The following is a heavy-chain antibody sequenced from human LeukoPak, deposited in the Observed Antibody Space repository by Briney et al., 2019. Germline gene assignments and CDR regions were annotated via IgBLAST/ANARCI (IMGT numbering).Heavy chain of an antibody. V-gene: IGHV3-23*01. CDR3: ARHDSFIPY. CDR1: GFNFNYYA. CDR2: ISDNEGRA. D-gene: IGHD5-18*01. J-gene: IGHJ4*02. Sequence: GGSLRLSCAASGFNFNYYAMSWIRQAPGKGLEWVSGISDNEGRAYYTDSVKGRFTISRDRTKNTVYLQMHNLRADDTAVYFCARHDSFIPYWGQGTLVTVSS.